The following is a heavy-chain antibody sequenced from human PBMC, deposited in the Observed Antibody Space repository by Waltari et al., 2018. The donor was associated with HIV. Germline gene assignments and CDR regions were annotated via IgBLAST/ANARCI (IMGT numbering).Heavy chain of an antibody. V-gene: IGHV1-69*04. CDR2: IIPILGIA. Sequence: QVQLVQSGAEVKKPGSSVKVSCKASGGTFSSYAISWVRQAPGQGLEWMGRIIPILGIANYAQKFQGRVTITADKSTSTAYMELSSLRSEDTAVYYCARDLAVAGTMDPFAVWGQGTLVTVSS. J-gene: IGHJ4*02. D-gene: IGHD6-19*01. CDR1: GGTFSSYA. CDR3: ARDLAVAGTMDPFAV.